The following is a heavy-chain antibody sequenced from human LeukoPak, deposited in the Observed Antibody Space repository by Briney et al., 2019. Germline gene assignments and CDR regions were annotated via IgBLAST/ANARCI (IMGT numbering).Heavy chain of an antibody. CDR1: GYGFTSYW. CDR2: IWPGDSDT. Sequence: GESLKISCKGSGYGFTSYWIGWVRQMPGKGLEWMGIIWPGDSDTRYSPSFQGQVTISADKSINTAYLQWSSLKASDTAIYYCAREMKSDGFFDYWGQGTLVTVSS. J-gene: IGHJ4*02. D-gene: IGHD5-24*01. CDR3: AREMKSDGFFDY. V-gene: IGHV5-51*01.